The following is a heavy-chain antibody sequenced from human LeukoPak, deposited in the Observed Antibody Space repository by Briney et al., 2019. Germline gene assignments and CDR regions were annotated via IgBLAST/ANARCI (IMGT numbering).Heavy chain of an antibody. V-gene: IGHV3-30-3*01. CDR3: ARNRGATGFYWVDY. CDR1: GFTFSNYA. J-gene: IGHJ4*02. CDR2: ISYDGTNE. D-gene: IGHD3-22*01. Sequence: GGSLRLSCAAAGFTFSNYAMHWVRQAPGKGLEWVAVISYDGTNEYYADSVKGRFTISRDNSKNTLYLQMDSPRVEDTAVYYCARNRGATGFYWVDYWGQGTLVSVSS.